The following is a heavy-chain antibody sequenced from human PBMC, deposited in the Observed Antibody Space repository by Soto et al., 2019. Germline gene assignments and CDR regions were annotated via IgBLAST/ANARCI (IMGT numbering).Heavy chain of an antibody. CDR2: IIPIFGTA. V-gene: IGHV1-69*06. J-gene: IGHJ3*02. CDR3: ARDLAVVVTHDAFDI. CDR1: GGTFSSYA. Sequence: GASVKVSCKASGGTFSSYAISWVRQAPGQGLEWMGGIIPIFGTANYAQKFQGRVTITADKSTSTAYMELSSLRSEDTAVYYCARDLAVVVTHDAFDIWGQGIMVTASS. D-gene: IGHD3-22*01.